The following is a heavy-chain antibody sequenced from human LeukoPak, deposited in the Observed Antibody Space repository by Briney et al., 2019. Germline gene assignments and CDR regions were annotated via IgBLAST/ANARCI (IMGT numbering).Heavy chain of an antibody. CDR2: ITSSSSTI. V-gene: IGHV3-48*01. CDR3: ARRIDN. CDR1: GFTFSSYS. J-gene: IGHJ4*02. Sequence: TGGSLRLSCAASGFTFSSYSMNWVRQAPGKGLEWISYITSSSSTICYADSVKGRFTISRDNAKNSLFLQMNSLRAEDTAVYYCARRIDNWGQGTLVTVSS.